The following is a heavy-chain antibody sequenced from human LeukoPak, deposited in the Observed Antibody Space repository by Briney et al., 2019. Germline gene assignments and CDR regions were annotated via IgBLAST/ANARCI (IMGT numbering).Heavy chain of an antibody. J-gene: IGHJ6*02. V-gene: IGHV3-23*01. CDR2: LSGSGGST. CDR1: GFTFSSYA. D-gene: IGHD2-2*01. Sequence: GGSLRLSCAASGFTFSSYAMSWVRQAPGKGLEWVSALSGSGGSTYYADSVKGRFTISRDNSKNTLYLQMNSLRAEDTAVYYCAKGATRYCSSTSCYPYYYGMDVWGQGTTVTVSS. CDR3: AKGATRYCSSTSCYPYYYGMDV.